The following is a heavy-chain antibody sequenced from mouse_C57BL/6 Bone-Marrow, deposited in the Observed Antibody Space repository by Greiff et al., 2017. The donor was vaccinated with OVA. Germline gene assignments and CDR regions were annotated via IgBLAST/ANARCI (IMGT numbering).Heavy chain of an antibody. CDR2: INPSSGYT. J-gene: IGHJ2*01. V-gene: IGHV1-4*01. CDR3: ARGGYYVLFDY. Sequence: VKLVESGAELARPGASVKMSCKASGYTFTSYTMHWVKQRPGQGLEWIGYINPSSGYTKYNQKFKDKATLTADKSSSTAYMQLSSLTSEDSAVYYCARGGYYVLFDYWGQGTTLTVSS. D-gene: IGHD2-3*01. CDR1: GYTFTSYT.